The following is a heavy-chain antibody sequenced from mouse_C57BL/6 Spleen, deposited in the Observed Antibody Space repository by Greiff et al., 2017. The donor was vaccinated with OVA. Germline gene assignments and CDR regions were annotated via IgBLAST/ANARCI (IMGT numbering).Heavy chain of an antibody. CDR1: GYSITSGYY. CDR2: ISYDGSN. CDR3: ARGNYGSRYLDD. J-gene: IGHJ2*01. V-gene: IGHV3-6*01. Sequence: EVKLMESGPGLVKPSQSLSLTCSVTGYSITSGYYWNWIRQFPGNKLEWMGYISYDGSNNYNQSLKNRISITHDTSKNQFFLKLNSVTAEDTATYYCARGNYGSRYLDDWGQGTTLTVSS. D-gene: IGHD1-1*01.